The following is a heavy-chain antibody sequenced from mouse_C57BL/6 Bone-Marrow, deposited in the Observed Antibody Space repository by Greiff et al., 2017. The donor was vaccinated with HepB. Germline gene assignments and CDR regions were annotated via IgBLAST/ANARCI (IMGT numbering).Heavy chain of an antibody. CDR3: ARFITGTGFAY. Sequence: QVQLKQSGAELVKPGASVKISCKASGYAFRSYWLNWVKQRPGKGLEWIGQIYPGDGDTNYNGKFKGKATLTADKSSSTAYMQLSSLTSEDSAVYFCARFITGTGFAYWGQGTLVTVSA. CDR1: GYAFRSYW. V-gene: IGHV1-80*01. D-gene: IGHD4-1*01. J-gene: IGHJ3*01. CDR2: IYPGDGDT.